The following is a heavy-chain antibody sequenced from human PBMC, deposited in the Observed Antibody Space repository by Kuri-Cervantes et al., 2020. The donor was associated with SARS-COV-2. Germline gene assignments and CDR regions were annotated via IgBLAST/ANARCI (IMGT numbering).Heavy chain of an antibody. V-gene: IGHV3-15*07. D-gene: IGHD3-16*01. J-gene: IGHJ5*02. CDR2: IKSKTGGGTT. CDR3: TTVLVFGWFDP. CDR1: GFTFSNAW. Sequence: GESLKISCAASGFTFSNAWMNWVRQAPGKGLEWVGRIKSKTGGGTTDYAAPVKGRFTISRDDSKNTLYLQMNSLKTEDTAVYYCTTVLVFGWFDPWGQGTLVTVSS.